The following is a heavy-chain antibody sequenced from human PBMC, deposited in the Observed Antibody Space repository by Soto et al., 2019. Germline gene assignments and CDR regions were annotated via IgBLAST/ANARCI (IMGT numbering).Heavy chain of an antibody. CDR2: ICPSGDST. CDR3: ARKATSGSSSPVFDF. CDR1: EYVFTNCC. J-gene: IGHJ4*02. D-gene: IGHD6-6*01. Sequence: ASVKVSCKASEYVFTNCCIHWVRQAPGQGLEWMGIICPSGDSTNYAQQFQGRVTMTRDTSTSTVYREVNSLRSDETAVYYCARKATSGSSSPVFDFWGQGTLVTVSS. V-gene: IGHV1-46*01.